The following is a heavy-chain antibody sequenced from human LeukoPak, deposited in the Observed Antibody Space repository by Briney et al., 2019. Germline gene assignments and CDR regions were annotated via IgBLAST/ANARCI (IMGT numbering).Heavy chain of an antibody. V-gene: IGHV4-30-4*08. CDR2: IYYSGST. CDR1: GGSISSGDYY. Sequence: SQTLSLTCTVSGGSISSGDYYWSWIRQPPGKGLEWIGYIYYSGSTYYNPSLKSRVTISVDTSKNQFSLKLSSASAADTAVYYCARIENSFWSGSYYFDYWGQGTLVTVSS. J-gene: IGHJ4*02. D-gene: IGHD3-3*01. CDR3: ARIENSFWSGSYYFDY.